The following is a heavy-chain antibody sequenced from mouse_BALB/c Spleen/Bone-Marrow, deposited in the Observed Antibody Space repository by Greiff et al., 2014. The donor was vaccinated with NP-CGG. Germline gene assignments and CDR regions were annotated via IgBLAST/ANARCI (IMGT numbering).Heavy chain of an antibody. CDR3: ARGGSTMITTFAY. CDR2: ISTYYGDA. D-gene: IGHD2-4*01. Sequence: QVQLQQSGAELVRPGVSVKISCKGSGYTFTDYAMHWVKQSHAKSLEWIGVISTYYGDASYNQKFKGKATMTVDKSSGTAYMELARLTSEDSAIYYCARGGSTMITTFAYWGQGTLVTVSA. CDR1: GYTFTDYA. J-gene: IGHJ3*01. V-gene: IGHV1S137*01.